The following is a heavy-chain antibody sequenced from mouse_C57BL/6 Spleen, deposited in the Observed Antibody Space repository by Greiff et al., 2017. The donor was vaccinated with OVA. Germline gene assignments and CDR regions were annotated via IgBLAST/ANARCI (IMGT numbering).Heavy chain of an antibody. D-gene: IGHD2-4*01. CDR2: ISDGGSYT. CDR3: ARGEIYYDYYGLEYFDV. V-gene: IGHV5-4*01. Sequence: EVQGVESGGGLVKPGGSLKLSCAASGFTFSSYAMSWVRQTPEKRLEWVATISDGGSYTYYPDNVKGRFTISRDNAKNNLYLQLSHLKSEDTAMYYCARGEIYYDYYGLEYFDVWGTGTTVTVSS. CDR1: GFTFSSYA. J-gene: IGHJ1*03.